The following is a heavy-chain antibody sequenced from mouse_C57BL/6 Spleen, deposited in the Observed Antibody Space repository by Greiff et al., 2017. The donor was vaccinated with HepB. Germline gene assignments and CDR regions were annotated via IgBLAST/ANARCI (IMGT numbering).Heavy chain of an antibody. Sequence: DVKLVESGGGLVKPGGSLKLSCAASGFTFSSYAMSWVRQTPEKRLEWVATISDGGSYTYYPDNVKGRFTISRDNAKNNLYLQMSHLKSEDTAMYYCARAFITTVVARYYFDYWGQGTTLTVSS. CDR1: GFTFSSYA. CDR2: ISDGGSYT. V-gene: IGHV5-4*03. CDR3: ARAFITTVVARYYFDY. D-gene: IGHD1-1*01. J-gene: IGHJ2*01.